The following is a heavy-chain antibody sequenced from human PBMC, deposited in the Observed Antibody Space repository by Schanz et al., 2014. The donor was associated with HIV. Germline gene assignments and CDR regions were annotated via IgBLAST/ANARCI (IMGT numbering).Heavy chain of an antibody. Sequence: EVQILESGGGLVQPGGSLRLSCVVSGFPFSSSVMSWVRQAPGKGLEWVSSIDSDGESKFYTDSVEGRFTVSRDNAKTSLFLQMNSLRVEDTAVYYCARDQGYCAGSTCYSWYYFDSWGQGTPVTVSS. CDR2: IDSDGESK. V-gene: IGHV3-48*04. D-gene: IGHD2-21*02. CDR3: ARDQGYCAGSTCYSWYYFDS. CDR1: GFPFSSSV. J-gene: IGHJ4*02.